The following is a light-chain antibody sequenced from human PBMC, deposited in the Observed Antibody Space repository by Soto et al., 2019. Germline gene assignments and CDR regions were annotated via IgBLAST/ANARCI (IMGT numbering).Light chain of an antibody. J-gene: IGLJ1*01. V-gene: IGLV1-40*01. CDR2: GNN. CDR1: SSNIGAGYD. CDR3: QSYDISRSDSGV. Sequence: QSVLTQPPSVSGAPGQRVTISCTGSSSNIGAGYDVHWYQQLPGTAPKLLIYGNNNRPSGVPDRFSGSKSGTSASLAITGLQAEDEADYYCQSYDISRSDSGVFGTGTKLTVL.